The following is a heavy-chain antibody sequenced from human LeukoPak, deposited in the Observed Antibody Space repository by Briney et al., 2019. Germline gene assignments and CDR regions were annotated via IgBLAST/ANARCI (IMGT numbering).Heavy chain of an antibody. CDR1: GFTFSSYG. V-gene: IGHV3-30*02. CDR2: IRYDGSNK. J-gene: IGHJ6*03. Sequence: PGGSLRLSCGASGFTFSSYGMHWVRQAPGKGLEWVAFIRYDGSNKYYADSVKGRFTISRDNSKNTLYLQMNSLRAEDTAIYYCAKNGDRGAYCSGGSCYPYYYYNMDVRGKGTTVTISS. D-gene: IGHD2-15*01. CDR3: AKNGDRGAYCSGGSCYPYYYYNMDV.